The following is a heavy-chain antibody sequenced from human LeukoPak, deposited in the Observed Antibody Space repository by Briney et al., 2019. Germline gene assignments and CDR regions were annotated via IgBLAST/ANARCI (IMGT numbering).Heavy chain of an antibody. CDR2: IIPTFGTA. CDR1: GGTFSSYA. Sequence: SVKVSCKASGGTFSSYAISWVRQAPGQGLEWMGGIIPTFGTANYAQKFQGRVTMTRDTSTSTVYMELSSLRSEDTAVYYCARVGGGATLLYFDYWGQGTLVTVSS. D-gene: IGHD1-26*01. V-gene: IGHV1-69*05. J-gene: IGHJ4*02. CDR3: ARVGGGATLLYFDY.